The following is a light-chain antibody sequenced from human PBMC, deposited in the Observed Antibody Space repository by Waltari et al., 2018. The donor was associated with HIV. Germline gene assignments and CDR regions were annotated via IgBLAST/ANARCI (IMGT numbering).Light chain of an antibody. J-gene: IGKJ2*01. CDR2: GAS. V-gene: IGKV3-15*01. CDR3: QQYNYWPPYT. Sequence: EVVMTQSPATLSVSPGERATLTCRASQSVSVNLAWYQQKPGQPPRLLIYGASTRSTGVPARFSGSGSETEFTLTISSLRSEDCAVYYCQQYNYWPPYTFGQGTKLEI. CDR1: QSVSVN.